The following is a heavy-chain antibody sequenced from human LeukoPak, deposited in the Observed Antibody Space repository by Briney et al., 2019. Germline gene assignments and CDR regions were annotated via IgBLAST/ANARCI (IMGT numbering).Heavy chain of an antibody. D-gene: IGHD2-2*01. CDR3: ARTAALQYCSSTSCYPYYYYMDV. J-gene: IGHJ6*03. CDR2: IYTSGST. CDR1: GGSISSGSYY. V-gene: IGHV4-61*02. Sequence: PSEILSLTCTVSGGSISSGSYYWSWIRQPAGKGLEWIGRIYTSGSTNYNPSLKSRVTISVDTSKNQFSLKLSSVTAADTAVYYCARTAALQYCSSTSCYPYYYYMDVWGKGTTVTVSS.